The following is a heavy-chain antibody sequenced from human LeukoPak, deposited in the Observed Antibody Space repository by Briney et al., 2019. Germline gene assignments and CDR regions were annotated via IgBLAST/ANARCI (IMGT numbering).Heavy chain of an antibody. J-gene: IGHJ4*02. Sequence: GGPLRLSCAASGFTFSSYSMNWVRQAPGKGLEWVSSISSSSSYIYYADSVKGRFTISRDNAKNSLYLQMNSLRAEDTAVYYCARGKTYYYDSSGYPLDYWGQGTLVTVSS. CDR2: ISSSSSYI. CDR1: GFTFSSYS. V-gene: IGHV3-21*01. D-gene: IGHD3-22*01. CDR3: ARGKTYYYDSSGYPLDY.